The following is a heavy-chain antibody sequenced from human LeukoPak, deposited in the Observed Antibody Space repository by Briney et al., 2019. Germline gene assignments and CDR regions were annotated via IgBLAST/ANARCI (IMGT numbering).Heavy chain of an antibody. J-gene: IGHJ4*02. CDR1: GFTFSSYA. CDR3: AKAVWDSSGYDY. Sequence: GGSLRLSCAASGFTFSSYAMSWVRQAPGKGLEWVPAISGSGGSTYYADSVKGRFTISRDNSKNTLYLQMNSLRAEDTAVYYCAKAVWDSSGYDYWGQGTLVTVSS. V-gene: IGHV3-23*01. CDR2: ISGSGGST. D-gene: IGHD6-19*01.